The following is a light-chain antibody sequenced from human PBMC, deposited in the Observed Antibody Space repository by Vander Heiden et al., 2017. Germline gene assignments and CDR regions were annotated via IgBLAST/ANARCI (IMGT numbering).Light chain of an antibody. CDR1: QGISSY. J-gene: IGKJ3*01. V-gene: IGKV1-9*01. CDR2: AAS. CDR3: QQHNSYPPLFT. Sequence: DTQFTQFPSFLSASVGDRVTITCRASQGISSYLAWYQQKPGEAPKLLIYAASTLQSGVPARFSGSGTGTEFTLTISSLQPEDFATYYCQQHNSYPPLFTFGPGTKVDIK.